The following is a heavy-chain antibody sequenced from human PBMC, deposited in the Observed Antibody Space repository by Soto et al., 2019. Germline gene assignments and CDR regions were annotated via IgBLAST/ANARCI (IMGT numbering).Heavy chain of an antibody. J-gene: IGHJ6*02. CDR1: GGTFSSYA. CDR2: IIPIFGTA. Sequence: QVQLVQSGAEVKKPGSSVKVSCKASGGTFSSYAISWVRQAPGQGLEWMGGIIPIFGTANYAQKFQGRVTITADESTGTAYRELSSLRSEDTAVYYCASTYSSSWPTYGMDVWGQGTTVTVSS. CDR3: ASTYSSSWPTYGMDV. D-gene: IGHD6-13*01. V-gene: IGHV1-69*12.